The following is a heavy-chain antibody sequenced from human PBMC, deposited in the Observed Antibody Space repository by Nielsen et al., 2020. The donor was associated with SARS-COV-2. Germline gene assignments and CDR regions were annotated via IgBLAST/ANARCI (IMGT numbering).Heavy chain of an antibody. CDR3: ARDRGSSWSNHFDP. V-gene: IGHV1-2*02. D-gene: IGHD6-13*01. CDR2: INLTSGDP. Sequence: ASVQVSCKASVYIFAGYYLLWVGRVPEQGLEWMGWINLTSGDPHYAQKFQGRVTMSRDTSISTAYMEMDRLTFDDTAVYYCARDRGSSWSNHFDPWGQGTQVTVSS. CDR1: VYIFAGYY. J-gene: IGHJ5*02.